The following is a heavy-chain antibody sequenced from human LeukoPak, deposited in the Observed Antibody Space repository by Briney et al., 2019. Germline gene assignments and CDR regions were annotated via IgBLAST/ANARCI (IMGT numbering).Heavy chain of an antibody. CDR2: INHSGST. CDR1: GGSFSGYY. V-gene: IGHV4-34*01. D-gene: IGHD2-15*01. J-gene: IGHJ5*02. CDR3: ARGEDIVVVVPKNWFDP. Sequence: PSETLSLTCAVYGGSFSGYYWSWIRQPPGKGLEWIGEINHSGSTNYNPSLKSRVTISVDTSKNQFSLKLSSVTAADTAVYYCARGEDIVVVVPKNWFDPWGQGTLVTVSS.